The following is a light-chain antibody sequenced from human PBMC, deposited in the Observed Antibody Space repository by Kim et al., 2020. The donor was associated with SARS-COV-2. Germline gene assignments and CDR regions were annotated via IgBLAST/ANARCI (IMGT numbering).Light chain of an antibody. J-gene: IGLJ1*01. CDR3: QAWDSSTYV. CDR1: KLGDKA. CDR2: QDS. Sequence: SVSPGQTASLTCSGDKLGDKAACWYQQKPGQSPVLVIYQDSQRPSGIPERFSGSNSGNTATLTISGIQAMDEADYYCQAWDSSTYVFGTGTKVTVL. V-gene: IGLV3-1*01.